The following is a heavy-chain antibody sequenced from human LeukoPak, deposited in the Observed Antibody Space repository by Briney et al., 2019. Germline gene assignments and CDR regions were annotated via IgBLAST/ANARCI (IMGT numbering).Heavy chain of an antibody. CDR1: GFTFSSYW. D-gene: IGHD3-3*01. CDR3: AKVDTYYDFWSGYPDY. V-gene: IGHV3-7*01. Sequence: PGGSLRLSCAASGFTFSSYWMSWVRQAPGKGLEWVANIKQDGSEKYYVDSVKGRFTISRDNAKNSLYLQMNSLRAEDTAVYYCAKVDTYYDFWSGYPDYWGQGTLVTVSS. J-gene: IGHJ4*02. CDR2: IKQDGSEK.